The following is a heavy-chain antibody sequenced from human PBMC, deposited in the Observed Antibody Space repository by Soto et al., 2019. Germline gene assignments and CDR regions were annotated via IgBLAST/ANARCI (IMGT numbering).Heavy chain of an antibody. J-gene: IGHJ4*02. CDR3: ARFRSNSGSRFYFDY. V-gene: IGHV3-11*03. CDR1: GFSFTDTY. CDR2: ISGGSDYI. Sequence: GGSLRLSCVVSGFSFTDTYMTWIRQAPGKGLDWVSYISGGSDYIHYADSVRGRFIVSRDNAHNSLYLHMTGLRAEDTAVYYCARFRSNSGSRFYFDYWGQGALVTVSS. D-gene: IGHD1-1*01.